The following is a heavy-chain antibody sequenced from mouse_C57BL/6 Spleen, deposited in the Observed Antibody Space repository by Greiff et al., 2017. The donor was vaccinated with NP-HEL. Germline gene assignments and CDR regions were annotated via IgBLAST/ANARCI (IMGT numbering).Heavy chain of an antibody. D-gene: IGHD1-1*01. V-gene: IGHV1-7*01. CDR2: INPSSGYT. CDR1: GYTFTSYW. CDR3: ARGYYGSRGYFDV. Sequence: VQLQQSGAELAKPGASVKLSCKASGYTFTSYWMHWVKQRPGQGLEWIGYINPSSGYTKYNQKFKDKATLTADKSSSTAYMQLSSLTYEDSAVYYCARGYYGSRGYFDVWGTGTTVTVSS. J-gene: IGHJ1*03.